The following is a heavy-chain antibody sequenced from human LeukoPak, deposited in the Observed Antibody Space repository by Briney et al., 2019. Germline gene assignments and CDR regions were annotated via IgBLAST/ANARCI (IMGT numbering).Heavy chain of an antibody. V-gene: IGHV1-18*01. J-gene: IGHJ4*02. CDR1: GYTFTNYG. CDR3: ARDIATVQHQD. D-gene: IGHD1-1*01. CDR2: ISGYNGNT. Sequence: ASVKVSCETSGYTFTNYGISWVRQAPGQGLEGMGWISGYNGNTNYVQKFRGRVAMTADTSTSTVYMELRSLRSDDTAVYYCARDIATVQHQDWGQGTLVTVSS.